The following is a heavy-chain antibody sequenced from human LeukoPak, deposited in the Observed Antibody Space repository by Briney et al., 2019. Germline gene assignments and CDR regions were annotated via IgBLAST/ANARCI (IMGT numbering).Heavy chain of an antibody. CDR2: ISSSSSTI. CDR3: ATTGGLSGDDAPPR. Sequence: GGSLRLSCAASGFTFSSYSMNWVRQAPGKGLEWVSYISSSSSTIYYADSVKGRFTISRDNAKNSLYLQMNSLRAEDTAVYYCATTGGLSGDDAPPRWGQGTLVTVSS. D-gene: IGHD4-17*01. V-gene: IGHV3-48*04. CDR1: GFTFSSYS. J-gene: IGHJ4*02.